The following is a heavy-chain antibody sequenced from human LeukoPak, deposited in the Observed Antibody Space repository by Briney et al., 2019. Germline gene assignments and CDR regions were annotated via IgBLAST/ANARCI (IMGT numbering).Heavy chain of an antibody. CDR3: ARDGPITGTTGYYYGMDV. CDR2: IIPILGIA. D-gene: IGHD1-7*01. CDR1: GGTFSSYA. Sequence: GASVKVSCKASGGTFSSYAISWVRPAPGQGLEWMGRIIPILGIANYAQKFKGRVTITADKSTSTAYMELSSLRSEDTAVYYCARDGPITGTTGYYYGMDVWGQGTTVTVSS. J-gene: IGHJ6*02. V-gene: IGHV1-69*04.